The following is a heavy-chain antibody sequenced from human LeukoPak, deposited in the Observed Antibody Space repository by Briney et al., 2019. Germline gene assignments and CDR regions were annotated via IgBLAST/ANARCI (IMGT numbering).Heavy chain of an antibody. D-gene: IGHD1-26*01. V-gene: IGHV1-69*04. CDR3: AKEGVGYYGMDV. J-gene: IGHJ6*02. Sequence: SVKVSCKASGGTFSSYAISWVRQAPGQGLEWMGRIIPILGIANYAQKFQGRVTITADKSTSTAYMELSSLRAEDTALYYCAKEGVGYYGMDVWGQGTTVTVSS. CDR2: IIPILGIA. CDR1: GGTFSSYA.